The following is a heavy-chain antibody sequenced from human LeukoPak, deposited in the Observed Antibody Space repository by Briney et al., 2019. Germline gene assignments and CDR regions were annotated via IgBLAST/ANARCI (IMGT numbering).Heavy chain of an antibody. CDR3: ARDRYSSGLDAFDI. Sequence: GGSLSLSCAASGFTFSRYNMNWVRQAPGKGLEWVSSISSSSSYIYYADSVKGRFTISRDNAKNSLYLQMNSLRAEDTAVYYCARDRYSSGLDAFDIWGQGTMVTVSS. CDR1: GFTFSRYN. V-gene: IGHV3-21*01. CDR2: ISSSSSYI. D-gene: IGHD6-19*01. J-gene: IGHJ3*02.